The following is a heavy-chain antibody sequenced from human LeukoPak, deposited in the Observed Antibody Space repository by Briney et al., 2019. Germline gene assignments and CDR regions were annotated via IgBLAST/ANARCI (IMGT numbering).Heavy chain of an antibody. Sequence: GGSLRLSCAASGFIFSSHGMNWVRQAPGKGLEWVSGISPSGDITYYADSVKGRFTISRDNSKNTVYLQMDSLRFEDTAVYYCARGAAAWDYYMDVWGKGTTVTISS. CDR1: GFIFSSHG. CDR3: ARGAAAWDYYMDV. J-gene: IGHJ6*03. V-gene: IGHV3-23*01. CDR2: ISPSGDIT. D-gene: IGHD6-13*01.